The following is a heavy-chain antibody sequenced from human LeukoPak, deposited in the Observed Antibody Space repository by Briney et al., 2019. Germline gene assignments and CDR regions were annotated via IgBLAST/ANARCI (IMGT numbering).Heavy chain of an antibody. CDR3: ARGWDGAGSYLDY. V-gene: IGHV4-59*01. J-gene: IGHJ4*02. CDR2: IRYTGST. CDR1: GGSLSSYY. Sequence: SETLSLTCTVSGGSLSSYYWSWIRQPPGKGLEWIGYIRYTGSTNYNPPLKSRVTISADMSNNQFSLKLNSVTAADTAMYYCARGWDGAGSYLDYWGQGTLVTVSS. D-gene: IGHD3-10*01.